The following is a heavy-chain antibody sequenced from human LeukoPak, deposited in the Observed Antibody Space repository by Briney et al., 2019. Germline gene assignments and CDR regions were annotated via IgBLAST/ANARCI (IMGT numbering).Heavy chain of an antibody. J-gene: IGHJ6*03. CDR2: IYYSGST. CDR3: ARDGWGAEDYYYYYMDV. V-gene: IGHV4-39*07. CDR1: GGSISSSSYY. D-gene: IGHD3-10*01. Sequence: SETLSLTCTVSGGSISSSSYYWVWIRQPPGKGLEWIGSIYYSGSTYYNPSLKSRVTISVDTSKNQFSLKLSSVTAADTAVYYCARDGWGAEDYYYYYMDVWGKGTTVTISS.